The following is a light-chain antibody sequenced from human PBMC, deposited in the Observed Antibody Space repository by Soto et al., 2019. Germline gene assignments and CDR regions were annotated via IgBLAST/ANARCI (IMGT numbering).Light chain of an antibody. V-gene: IGLV1-40*01. Sequence: QSVLTQPPSVSGAPGQRLTISCTGSGSNIGASFDVQWYQQLPGRAPKLLIFGRNNRPSGVPDRFSASKSGTSASLAITGLRPEDEAVYFCQSYDNTLGGHVVFGGGTELTVL. CDR3: QSYDNTLGGHVV. CDR1: GSNIGASFD. J-gene: IGLJ2*01. CDR2: GRN.